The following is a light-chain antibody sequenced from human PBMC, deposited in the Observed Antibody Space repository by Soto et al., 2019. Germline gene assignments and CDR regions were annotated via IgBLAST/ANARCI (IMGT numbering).Light chain of an antibody. J-gene: IGKJ1*01. CDR3: QQYGSSSWT. CDR1: XSIDNT. V-gene: IGKV3-20*01. Sequence: EIVMTQSPATLSLSPGEXXTXSCRASXSIDNTLAWYQRKHXXXXXLLIYGASSRATGIPDRFSGSGSGTDFTLTISRLEPEDFAVYYCQQYGSSSWTFGQGTKVDIK. CDR2: GAS.